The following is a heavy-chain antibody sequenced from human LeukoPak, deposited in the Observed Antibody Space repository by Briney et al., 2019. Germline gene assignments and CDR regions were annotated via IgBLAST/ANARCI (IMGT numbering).Heavy chain of an antibody. CDR3: ARVKADITIFGVVTKTHAFDI. Sequence: SVKVSCKASGGTFSSYAISWVRQAPGQGLEWMGGIIPIFGTANYAQKFQGRVTITTDESTSTAYMELSSLRSEDTAVYYCARVKADITIFGVVTKTHAFDIWGQGTMVTVSS. D-gene: IGHD3-3*01. CDR1: GGTFSSYA. V-gene: IGHV1-69*05. CDR2: IIPIFGTA. J-gene: IGHJ3*02.